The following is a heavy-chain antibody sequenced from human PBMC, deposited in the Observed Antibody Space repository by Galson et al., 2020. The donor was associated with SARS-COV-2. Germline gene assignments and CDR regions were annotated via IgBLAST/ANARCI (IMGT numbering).Heavy chain of an antibody. D-gene: IGHD3-10*01. CDR1: GFPFSSYW. CDR2: INGDGSTR. CDR3: TRDLVLGSGSSDY. Sequence: GGSLRLSCEASGFPFSSYWMHWVRQDPGKGLVWVSRINGDGSTRQYADSVKGRFTIARDNAKNTLYLQMNSLTADDTAVYYCTRDLVLGSGSSDYWGQGTLVTVSS. J-gene: IGHJ4*02. V-gene: IGHV3-74*01.